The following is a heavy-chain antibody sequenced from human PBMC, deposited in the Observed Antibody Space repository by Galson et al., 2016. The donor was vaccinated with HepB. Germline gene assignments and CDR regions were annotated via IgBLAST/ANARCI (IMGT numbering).Heavy chain of an antibody. CDR2: ISPYNGKT. V-gene: IGHV1-18*01. Sequence: SCKASGYTFSNYGISWVRQAPGQGLEWMGWISPYNGKTNLAQNLQGRVIMTTDTSTTTAYMELGSLRSDDTAVYYCARDSVITLGVVVRASNGMDVWGQGTAVTVSS. J-gene: IGHJ6*02. CDR1: GYTFSNYG. CDR3: ARDSVITLGVVVRASNGMDV. D-gene: IGHD3-10*02.